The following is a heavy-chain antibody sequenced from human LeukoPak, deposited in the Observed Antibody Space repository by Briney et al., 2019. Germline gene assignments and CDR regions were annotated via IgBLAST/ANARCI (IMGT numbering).Heavy chain of an antibody. V-gene: IGHV1-69*06. CDR3: ARGPDGFGEFMWFDP. J-gene: IGHJ5*02. D-gene: IGHD3-10*01. CDR2: IIPIFGTA. CDR1: GGTFSSYA. Sequence: ASVKVSCKASGGTFSSYAISWVRQAPGQGLEWMGGIIPIFGTANYAQEFQGRVTITADKSTSTAYMELSSLRSEDTAVYYCARGPDGFGEFMWFDPWGQGTLVTVSS.